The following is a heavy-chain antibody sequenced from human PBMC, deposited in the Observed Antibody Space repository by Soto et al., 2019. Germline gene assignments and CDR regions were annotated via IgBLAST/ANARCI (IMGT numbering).Heavy chain of an antibody. CDR3: ARDPHDFWSSYFFDP. J-gene: IGHJ5*02. D-gene: IGHD3-3*01. Sequence: ASVKVSCKASGYTFAAYGINWVRQAPGLGLEWMGWISPYNGKTEFAEKFQGRVTMATDTSTSTAYMEVRSLRSDDTAVYYCARDPHDFWSSYFFDPWGQGTLVTVPQ. CDR1: GYTFAAYG. V-gene: IGHV1-18*04. CDR2: ISPYNGKT.